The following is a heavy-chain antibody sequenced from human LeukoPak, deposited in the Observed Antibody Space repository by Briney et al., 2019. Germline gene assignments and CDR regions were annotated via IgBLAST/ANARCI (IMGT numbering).Heavy chain of an antibody. Sequence: ASVKVSCKASGYTFTSYGISWVRQAPGQGLEWMGWISAYNGNTNYPQKFQGRLSMTTDTSTSTAFMVLRSLRSDDTAVYYCARDIYDFVWGSYRPLVDGWDIWGQGTMVTVSS. J-gene: IGHJ3*02. CDR3: ARDIYDFVWGSYRPLVDGWDI. CDR2: ISAYNGNT. V-gene: IGHV1-18*01. D-gene: IGHD3-16*02. CDR1: GYTFTSYG.